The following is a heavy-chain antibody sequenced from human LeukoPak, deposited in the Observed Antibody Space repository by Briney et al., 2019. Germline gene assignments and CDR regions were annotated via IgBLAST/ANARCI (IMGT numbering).Heavy chain of an antibody. Sequence: SETLSLTCPVYGGSFSGYYWSWIRQPPGKGLEWIGEINHRGSTNYNPSLKSRGTISVDTSKNQFSLKLSSVTAADTAVYYCARCYYDSSGYIDYWGQGTLVTVSS. CDR2: INHRGST. CDR1: GGSFSGYY. V-gene: IGHV4-34*01. D-gene: IGHD3-22*01. J-gene: IGHJ4*02. CDR3: ARCYYDSSGYIDY.